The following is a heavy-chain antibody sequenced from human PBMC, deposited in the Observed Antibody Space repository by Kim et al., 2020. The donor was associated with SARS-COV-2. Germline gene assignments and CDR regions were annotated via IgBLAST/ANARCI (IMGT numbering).Heavy chain of an antibody. D-gene: IGHD3-9*01. CDR2: IYHSGST. J-gene: IGHJ4*01. CDR3: ARDLPAYYDILTVYPDY. Sequence: SETLSLTCTVSGYSISSGYYWGWIRQPPGKGLEWIGSIYHSGSTYYNPSLKSRVTISVDTSKNQFSLKLSSVTAADTAVYYCARDLPAYYDILTVYPDY. V-gene: IGHV4-38-2*02. CDR1: GYSISSGYY.